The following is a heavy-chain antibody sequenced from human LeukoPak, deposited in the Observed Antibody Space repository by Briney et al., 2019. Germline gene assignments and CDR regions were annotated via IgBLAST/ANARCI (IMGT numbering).Heavy chain of an antibody. CDR2: IYAGGST. V-gene: IGHV3-53*01. J-gene: IGHJ4*02. CDR1: GFTVSNNY. Sequence: PGGSLRLSCAASGFTVSNNYMSWVRQAPGKGLGWVSLIYAGGSTYYADSVKGRFTISRDNSKNTLYLQMNSLRAEDTAVYYCAAQGVFSHGGYWGQGTLVTVSS. D-gene: IGHD3-16*01. CDR3: AAQGVFSHGGY.